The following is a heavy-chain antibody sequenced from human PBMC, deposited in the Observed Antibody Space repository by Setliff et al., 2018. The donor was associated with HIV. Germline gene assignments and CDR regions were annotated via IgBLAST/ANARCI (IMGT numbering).Heavy chain of an antibody. CDR3: ARSALWFGEADWYFDL. V-gene: IGHV4-28*01. CDR2: IYKGGST. Sequence: SETLSLTCGVSGYSISSSYWWGWIRQPPGKGLEWIGWIGYIYKGGSTYYNPSLKSRVTMSEDTSKNQFSLKLRSVTAVDTAVYYCARSALWFGEADWYFDLWGRGTLVTVSS. J-gene: IGHJ2*01. D-gene: IGHD3-10*01. CDR1: GYSISSSYW.